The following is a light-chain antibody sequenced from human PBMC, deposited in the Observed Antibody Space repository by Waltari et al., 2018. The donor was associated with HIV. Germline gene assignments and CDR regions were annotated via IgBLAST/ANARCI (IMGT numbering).Light chain of an antibody. J-gene: IGLJ2*01. V-gene: IGLV1-51*01. CDR1: SSNIGHNY. Sequence: QPVLTQPPSVSAAPGQKVTISCSGSSSNIGHNYVSWYQQLPGTAPKILIYENNRRPSGIPDRFSGSKSGTSATLGITGLQTGDEADYYCGTWDSSLSAGVFGGGTKLTVL. CDR2: ENN. CDR3: GTWDSSLSAGV.